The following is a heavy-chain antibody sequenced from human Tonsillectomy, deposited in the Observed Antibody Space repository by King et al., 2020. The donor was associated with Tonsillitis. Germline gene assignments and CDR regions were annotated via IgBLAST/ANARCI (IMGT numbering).Heavy chain of an antibody. Sequence: VQLQQSGPGLVKPSQTLSLTCAISGDSVSSNSAAWNWIRQSPSRGLEWLGRTYYRSKWYNDYAVSVKRRITINPDTSKNQFSLQLNSVTPEDTAVYYCARTPREDDYGDYAPRYYYYYYMDVWGKGTTVTVSS. CDR3: ARTPREDDYGDYAPRYYYYYYMDV. CDR2: TYYRSKWYN. J-gene: IGHJ6*03. D-gene: IGHD4-17*01. V-gene: IGHV6-1*01. CDR1: GDSVSSNSAA.